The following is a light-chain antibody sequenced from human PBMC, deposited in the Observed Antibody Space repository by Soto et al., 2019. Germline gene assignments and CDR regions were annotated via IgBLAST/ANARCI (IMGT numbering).Light chain of an antibody. CDR3: QQYYSSLPT. J-gene: IGKJ1*01. CDR2: WAS. CDR1: QSVLSSSNNKNY. Sequence: DIVMTQSPDSLAVSLGERATINCKSSQSVLSSSNNKNYLAWYQQKPRQPPKLLFYWASTREFGVPDRFSVSGCGTDFTLAISSLQAEDVAVYHCQQYYSSLPTFGQGTKLEI. V-gene: IGKV4-1*01.